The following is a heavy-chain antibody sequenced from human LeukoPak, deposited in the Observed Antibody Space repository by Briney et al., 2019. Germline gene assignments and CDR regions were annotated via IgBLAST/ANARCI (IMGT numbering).Heavy chain of an antibody. Sequence: GGSLRLSCAASGFTFSSFWMTWVRQAPGKGQEWVANIKSDGSEKFYVDSVKGRFTISRDNAKNSLYLQMNSLRVEDTAVYYCARGGRVGASDYWGQGTLVTVSS. CDR3: ARGGRVGASDY. J-gene: IGHJ4*02. V-gene: IGHV3-7*01. D-gene: IGHD1-26*01. CDR1: GFTFSSFW. CDR2: IKSDGSEK.